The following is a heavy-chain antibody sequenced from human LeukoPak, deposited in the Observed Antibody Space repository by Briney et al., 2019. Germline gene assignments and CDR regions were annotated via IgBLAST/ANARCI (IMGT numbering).Heavy chain of an antibody. CDR3: ARGRHSSGYYDDAFDI. V-gene: IGHV1-2*02. Sequence: ASVKVSCKASGYTFTGYYMHWVRQAPGQGLEWMGWINPNSGGTNYAQKFQGRVTMTRDTSISTAYTELSRLRSDDTAVYYCARGRHSSGYYDDAFDIWGQGTMVTVSS. CDR2: INPNSGGT. J-gene: IGHJ3*02. CDR1: GYTFTGYY. D-gene: IGHD3-22*01.